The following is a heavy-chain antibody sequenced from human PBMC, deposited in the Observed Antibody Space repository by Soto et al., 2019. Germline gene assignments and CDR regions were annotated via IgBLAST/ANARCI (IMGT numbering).Heavy chain of an antibody. Sequence: PSQTLSLTCTVSGGSISGHYWTWLRQSPGEGLEWIGYVHYGGSTNYNPSLKSRVTISLDTSKNQFSLKLTSVTAADTAVFYCARLKFDDYSNSLLFDYWGPGTLVTVSS. CDR2: VHYGGST. J-gene: IGHJ4*02. CDR3: ARLKFDDYSNSLLFDY. CDR1: GGSISGHY. D-gene: IGHD4-4*01. V-gene: IGHV4-59*08.